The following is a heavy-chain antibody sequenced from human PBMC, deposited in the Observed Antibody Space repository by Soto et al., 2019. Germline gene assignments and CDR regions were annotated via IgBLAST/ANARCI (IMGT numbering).Heavy chain of an antibody. CDR3: SPSLDY. Sequence: PGGSLRLSCAASGFTFSSYSMNWVRQAPGKGLEWVSYISSSSSTIYYADSVKGRFTISRDNAKNSLYLQMSSLTAEDSALYYCSPSLDYWGQGTLVTVSS. V-gene: IGHV3-48*01. CDR2: ISSSSSTI. CDR1: GFTFSSYS. J-gene: IGHJ4*02.